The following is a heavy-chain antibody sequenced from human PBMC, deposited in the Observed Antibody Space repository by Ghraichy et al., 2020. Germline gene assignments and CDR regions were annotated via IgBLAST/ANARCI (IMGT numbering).Heavy chain of an antibody. Sequence: SETQSLTCTVSGGSIRSGGYYWSWIRQHPGKGLEWIAYIYFTGSTHYNPSLKSRVNISIETSKNQFSLRLTSVTAADTAMYYCARGRQSGWSDSWGQGTLVTVSS. CDR3: ARGRQSGWSDS. D-gene: IGHD3-3*01. CDR1: GGSIRSGGYY. J-gene: IGHJ4*02. CDR2: IYFTGST. V-gene: IGHV4-31*03.